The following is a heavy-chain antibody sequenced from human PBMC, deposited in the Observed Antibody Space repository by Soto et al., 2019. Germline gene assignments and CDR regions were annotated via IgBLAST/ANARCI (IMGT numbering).Heavy chain of an antibody. Sequence: GGSLRLSCAASGFTFSSYDMHWVRQATGKGLEWVSAIGTAGDTYYPGSVKGRFTISRENAKNSLYLQMNSLRAGDTAVYYCARGGGGRDPTHNADFTNLNADWFDPWGQGTLVTVSS. J-gene: IGHJ5*02. D-gene: IGHD2-15*01. CDR2: IGTAGDT. V-gene: IGHV3-13*01. CDR1: GFTFSSYD. CDR3: ARGGGGRDPTHNADFTNLNADWFDP.